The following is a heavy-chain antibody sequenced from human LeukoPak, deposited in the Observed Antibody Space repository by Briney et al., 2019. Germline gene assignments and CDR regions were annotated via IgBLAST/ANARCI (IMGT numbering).Heavy chain of an antibody. CDR3: ARGYCSGGSCWESYGMDV. CDR1: GFTFSSYA. D-gene: IGHD2-15*01. Sequence: GRSLRLSCAASGFTFSSYAMHWVRQAPGKGLEWVAVISYDGSNKYYADSVKGRFTISRDNSKNTLYPQMNSLRAEDTAVYYCARGYCSGGSCWESYGMDVWGKGTTVTVSS. CDR2: ISYDGSNK. J-gene: IGHJ6*04. V-gene: IGHV3-30*04.